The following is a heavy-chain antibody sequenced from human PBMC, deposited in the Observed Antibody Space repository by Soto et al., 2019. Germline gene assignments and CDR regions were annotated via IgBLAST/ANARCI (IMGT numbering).Heavy chain of an antibody. Sequence: PSQTLSVTWAVSYYTIISGDGWRWIRQPPGKGLEWIGSIYHGGSTYYNPSLNSRVTLSLDMTNNHVSLILNSVTAADTAVYYCARVGPWVPYYYDSSPYTFETWFDPWGKGTLVTVSS. J-gene: IGHJ5*02. D-gene: IGHD3-22*01. CDR1: YYTIISGDG. V-gene: IGHV4-38-2*01. CDR2: IYHGGST. CDR3: ARVGPWVPYYYDSSPYTFETWFDP.